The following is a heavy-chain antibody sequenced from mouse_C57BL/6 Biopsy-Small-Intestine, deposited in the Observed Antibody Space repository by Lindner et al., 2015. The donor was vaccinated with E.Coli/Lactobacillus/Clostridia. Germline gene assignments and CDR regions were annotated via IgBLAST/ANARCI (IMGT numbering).Heavy chain of an antibody. J-gene: IGHJ4*01. CDR2: INTYNGNT. Sequence: SVKVSCKASGYTFPSYGISWVRQAPGQGLEWMGWINTYNGNTNYAQNLQDRVTMTTDTSTTTAYMELRSLRSDDTALYYCARDHYSGMDVWGQGTAVTVSS. CDR1: GYTFPSYG. CDR3: ARDHYSGMDV. V-gene: IGHV1-4*01.